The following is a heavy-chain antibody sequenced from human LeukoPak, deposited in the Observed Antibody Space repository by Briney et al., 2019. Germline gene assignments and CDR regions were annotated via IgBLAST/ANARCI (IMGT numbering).Heavy chain of an antibody. CDR2: IDPSDSYT. CDR3: ARRAYDSSGYQDY. V-gene: IGHV5-10-1*01. CDR1: GYSFTSYW. J-gene: IGHJ4*02. D-gene: IGHD3-22*01. Sequence: GGSLEISCKGSGYSFTSYWISWVRQMPGKGLEWTGRIDPSDSYTNYSPSFQGHVTISADKSISTAYLQWSSLKASDTAMYYCARRAYDSSGYQDYWGQGTLVTVSS.